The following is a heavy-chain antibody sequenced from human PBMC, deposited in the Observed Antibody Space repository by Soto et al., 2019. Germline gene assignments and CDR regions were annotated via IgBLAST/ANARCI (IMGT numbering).Heavy chain of an antibody. CDR1: GGSISSDGYY. CDR3: ARSVARSIAAMDV. D-gene: IGHD6-6*01. Sequence: SETLSLTCTVSGGSISSDGYYWGWIRQPPGKGPEWIGTIYYTGSTDYTPSLKSRVTISVDTSKNQFSLKLTSMAAADTAVYYCARSVARSIAAMDVWGQGTLVTVSS. V-gene: IGHV4-39*01. CDR2: IYYTGST. J-gene: IGHJ4*02.